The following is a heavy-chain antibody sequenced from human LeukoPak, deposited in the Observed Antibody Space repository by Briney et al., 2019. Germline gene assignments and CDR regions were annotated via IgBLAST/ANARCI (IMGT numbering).Heavy chain of an antibody. V-gene: IGHV4-59*11. CDR1: GCSIRSHY. Sequence: SSETLSLTCTVSGCSIRSHYWSWIRQPPGKALEWVGYIYYSGSANYNPSLKSRVTLSVDTSKNQSSLKLSYVTAAGTAVYYCAGETQLALFDYSGQGTLVTVSS. CDR3: AGETQLALFDY. CDR2: IYYSGSA. D-gene: IGHD6-6*01. J-gene: IGHJ4*02.